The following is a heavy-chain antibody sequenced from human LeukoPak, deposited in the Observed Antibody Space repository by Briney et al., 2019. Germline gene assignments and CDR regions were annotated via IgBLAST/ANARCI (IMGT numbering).Heavy chain of an antibody. CDR1: GGSISSGSYY. CDR2: IYTSGST. Sequence: SETLSLTCTVSGGSISSGSYYWSWIRQPAGKGLEWIGRIYTSGSTNYNPSLKSRVTISVDTSKNQFSLKLSSVTAADTAVYYCASYDFPPLFYMDVWGKGTTVTVSS. V-gene: IGHV4-61*02. CDR3: ASYDFPPLFYMDV. J-gene: IGHJ6*03. D-gene: IGHD3-3*01.